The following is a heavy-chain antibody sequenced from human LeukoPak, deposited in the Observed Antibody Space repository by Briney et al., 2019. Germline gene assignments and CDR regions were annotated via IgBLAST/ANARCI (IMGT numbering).Heavy chain of an antibody. J-gene: IGHJ4*02. Sequence: GGSLRLSCAAFGFTFSNYWMSWVRQAPGKGLEWVANIKQDGNEKNFVDSVEGRFTISRDNAKSSLYLQMDSLRAEDTAVYYCARDGILIVGATSGPPDCWGQGTLVTVSS. CDR2: IKQDGNEK. D-gene: IGHD1-26*01. CDR1: GFTFSNYW. V-gene: IGHV3-7*01. CDR3: ARDGILIVGATSGPPDC.